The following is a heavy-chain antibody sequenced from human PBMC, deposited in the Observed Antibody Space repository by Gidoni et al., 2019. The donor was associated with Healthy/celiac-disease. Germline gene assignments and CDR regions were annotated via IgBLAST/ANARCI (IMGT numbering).Heavy chain of an antibody. V-gene: IGHV3-23*01. J-gene: IGHJ6*02. D-gene: IGHD2-2*01. CDR3: AKDLSPLHQTHYGMDV. CDR2: SSGSGGST. CDR1: GFTFGAYA. Sequence: EVQLLGSGGGWVQPGGSLRLSCAASGFTFGAYAMSWVRQAPGKGLEWVSASSGSGGSTYYADSVKGRFTISRDNSKNTLYLQMNSLRAEDTAVYYCAKDLSPLHQTHYGMDVWGQGTTVTVSS.